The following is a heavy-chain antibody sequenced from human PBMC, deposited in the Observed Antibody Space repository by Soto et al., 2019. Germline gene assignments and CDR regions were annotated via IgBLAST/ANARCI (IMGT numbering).Heavy chain of an antibody. Sequence: SETLSLTCTVSGGSISSGNYYWMWIRQPPGKGLEWIGFISYSGSAYYNPSLKSRVTISVDTSKNQFSLNLSFVTAADTAVYYCATMGTPATGLYYFDYWGQGTLVTVSS. CDR3: ATMGTPATGLYYFDY. D-gene: IGHD2-15*01. CDR1: GGSISSGNYY. V-gene: IGHV4-30-4*01. J-gene: IGHJ4*02. CDR2: ISYSGSA.